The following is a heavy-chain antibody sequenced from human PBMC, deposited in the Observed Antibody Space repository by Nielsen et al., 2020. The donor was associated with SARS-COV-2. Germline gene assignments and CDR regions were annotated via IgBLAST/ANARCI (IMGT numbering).Heavy chain of an antibody. CDR2: INAGNGNT. D-gene: IGHD5-18*01. CDR3: AREAAYSYGHGLGY. J-gene: IGHJ4*02. Sequence: APVKVSCKASGYTFTDYAIHWVRQAPGQRLEWMGWINAGNGNTKYSQKFQGRVTITRDTSASTAYMELSSLKSEDTAVYFCAREAAYSYGHGLGYWGQGTLVTVSS. V-gene: IGHV1-3*01. CDR1: GYTFTDYA.